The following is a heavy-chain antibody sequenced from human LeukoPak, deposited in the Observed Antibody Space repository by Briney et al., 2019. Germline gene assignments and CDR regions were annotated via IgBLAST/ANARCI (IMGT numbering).Heavy chain of an antibody. CDR2: IYYSGST. V-gene: IGHV4-59*01. D-gene: IGHD6-13*01. CDR3: ARQRYSSSWHFDY. Sequence: TSETLSLTCTVSGGSISSYYWSWIRQPPGKGLEWIGYIYYSGSTNYNPSLKSRVTISVDTSKNQFSLKLSSVTAADTAVYYCARQRYSSSWHFDYWGQGTLVTVSS. CDR1: GGSISSYY. J-gene: IGHJ4*02.